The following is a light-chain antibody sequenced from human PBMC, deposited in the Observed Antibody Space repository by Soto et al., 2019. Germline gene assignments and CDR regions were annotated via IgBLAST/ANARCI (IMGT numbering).Light chain of an antibody. CDR1: SGTIASNY. Sequence: NFMLTQPHSVSESPGKTVTISCTRKSGTIASNYVQWFQQRPGKSPTTVIYADSQRPSGVPDRFSGSIDTASNSASLTISGLETEDEADYYCQSYDNSNHVLFGGGTKVTVL. CDR2: ADS. CDR3: QSYDNSNHVL. V-gene: IGLV6-57*01. J-gene: IGLJ2*01.